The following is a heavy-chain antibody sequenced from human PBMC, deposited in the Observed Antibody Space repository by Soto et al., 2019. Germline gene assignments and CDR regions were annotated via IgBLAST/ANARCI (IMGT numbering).Heavy chain of an antibody. Sequence: QVQLVQSGAEVKKPGASVKVSCKASGYTFTSYGISWVRRATGQGLEWMGRISAYNGNTNYAQKLQGRVTMTTDTSTSTAYMELRSLSSDDTAVYFCSRVVGALGHWFDPWGQGTLVTVSS. D-gene: IGHD1-26*01. V-gene: IGHV1-18*01. CDR2: ISAYNGNT. J-gene: IGHJ5*02. CDR1: GYTFTSYG. CDR3: SRVVGALGHWFDP.